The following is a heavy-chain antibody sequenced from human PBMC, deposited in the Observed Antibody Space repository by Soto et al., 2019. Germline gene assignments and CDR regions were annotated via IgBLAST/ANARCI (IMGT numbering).Heavy chain of an antibody. D-gene: IGHD2-21*01. CDR3: AKTIVAASGYYFDH. CDR1: GFSFSDSY. J-gene: IGHJ4*02. CDR2: ISGGSSYT. V-gene: IGHV3-11*06. Sequence: QVQLVESGGDLVKPGGSLRLACAASGFSFSDSYMSWVRQAPGKGLEWLSSISGGSSYTKYADSVQGRFTISRDNAKWSLYLEMNSLRADDTAVYYCAKTIVAASGYYFDHWGQGNLVTVSS.